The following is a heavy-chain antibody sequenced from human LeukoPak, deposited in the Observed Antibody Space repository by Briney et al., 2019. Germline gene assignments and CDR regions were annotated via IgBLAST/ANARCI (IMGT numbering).Heavy chain of an antibody. Sequence: SETLSLTCTVSGGSISSYYWSWIRQPPGKGLEWIGYIYYSGSTNYNPSLKSRVTISADTSKNQFSLKLSSVTAADTAVYYCARGRTYCSGGSCYSYPPDYWGQGTLVTVSS. V-gene: IGHV4-59*01. CDR1: GGSISSYY. D-gene: IGHD2-15*01. J-gene: IGHJ4*02. CDR2: IYYSGST. CDR3: ARGRTYCSGGSCYSYPPDY.